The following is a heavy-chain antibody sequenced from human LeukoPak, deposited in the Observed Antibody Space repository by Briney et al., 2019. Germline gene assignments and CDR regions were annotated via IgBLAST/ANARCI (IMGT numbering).Heavy chain of an antibody. CDR3: ARRVTIFGVFTRFDP. CDR2: IYYSGST. CDR1: GGSTISSSYY. J-gene: IGHJ5*02. Sequence: SETLSLTCTVYGGSTISSSYYWGWIRQPPGKGLEWIGSIYYSGSTYYNPSLKSRVTISVDTSKSQFSLKLSSVTAADTAVYYCARRVTIFGVFTRFDPWGQGTLVTVSS. D-gene: IGHD3-3*01. V-gene: IGHV4-39*01.